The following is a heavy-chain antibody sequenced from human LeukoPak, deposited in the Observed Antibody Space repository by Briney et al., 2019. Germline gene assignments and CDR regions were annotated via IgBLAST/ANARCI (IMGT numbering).Heavy chain of an antibody. V-gene: IGHV3-7*01. J-gene: IGHJ4*02. Sequence: PRGSLRLSCAASGFTFSSYWTSWVRHAPGKGLEWADNIKQDGSEKYYVDSVKGRFTISRDNAKNSLYLQMSSLRAEDTAVYYCARAGDYWGQGTLVTVSS. CDR1: GFTFSSYW. CDR2: IKQDGSEK. CDR3: ARAGDY.